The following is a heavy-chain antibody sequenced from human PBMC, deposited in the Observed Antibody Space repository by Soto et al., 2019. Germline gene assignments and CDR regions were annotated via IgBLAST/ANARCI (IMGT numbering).Heavy chain of an antibody. CDR1: GFTFTSSA. Sequence: SVKVSCKASGFTFTSSAMQWVRQARGQRLEWIGWIVVGSGNANYAQKFQERVTITRDMSTSTAYMELSSLRSEDTAVYYCAADTTRRRRPTEFNPWGQGTLVTVSS. CDR3: AADTTRRRRPTEFNP. D-gene: IGHD1-26*01. J-gene: IGHJ5*02. CDR2: IVVGSGNA. V-gene: IGHV1-58*02.